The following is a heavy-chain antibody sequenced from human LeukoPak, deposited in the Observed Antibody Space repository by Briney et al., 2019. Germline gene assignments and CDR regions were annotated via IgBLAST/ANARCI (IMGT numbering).Heavy chain of an antibody. CDR2: INPGIFTT. CDR1: GYPFTAFS. D-gene: IGHD3-16*01. V-gene: IGHV1-46*01. J-gene: IGHJ4*02. CDR3: ARDWAHGSFDL. Sequence: ASVKVSCKALGYPFTAFSLHWVRQAPGQGPEWMAIINPGIFTTTYAQKLQDRITVTSDTSTATVYMELRSRRLEDTAVYFCARDWAHGSFDLWGQGTLVTVSS.